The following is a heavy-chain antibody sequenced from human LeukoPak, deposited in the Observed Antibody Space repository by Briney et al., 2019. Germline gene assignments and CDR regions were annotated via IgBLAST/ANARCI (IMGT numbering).Heavy chain of an antibody. CDR1: SHYISSGYY. D-gene: IGHD6-19*01. V-gene: IGHV4-38-2*01. CDR2: IYHSGST. J-gene: IGHJ3*02. CDR3: ARLRSGWLNDAFDI. Sequence: SETLSLTCAVSSHYISSGYYWGWIRQPPGKGLEWIGSIYHSGSTYYNPSLKSRVTISEDTSKNQFSLKLSSMTAADTAVYYCARLRSGWLNDAFDIWGQGTMVTVSS.